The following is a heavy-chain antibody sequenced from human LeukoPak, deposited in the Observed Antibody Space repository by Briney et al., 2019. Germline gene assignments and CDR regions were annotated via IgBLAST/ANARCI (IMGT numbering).Heavy chain of an antibody. J-gene: IGHJ2*01. V-gene: IGHV3-30-3*01. CDR2: ISFDGSNK. D-gene: IGHD2-2*02. CDR3: ARDPAYLGYFDL. CDR1: GFAFSSYA. Sequence: PGGSLRLSCTASGFAFSSYAMHWVRQAPGKGLEWVAVISFDGSNKYYADSVNGRFTISRDNSKNTLYLQMNSLRAEDTAVYYCARDPAYLGYFDLWGRGTLVTVSS.